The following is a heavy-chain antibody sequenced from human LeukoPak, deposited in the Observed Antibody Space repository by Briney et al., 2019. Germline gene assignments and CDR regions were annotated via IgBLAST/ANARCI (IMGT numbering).Heavy chain of an antibody. D-gene: IGHD7-27*01. CDR3: AIQPWGSGNNWYFDL. J-gene: IGHJ2*01. CDR2: INPNSGAT. V-gene: IGHV1-2*02. Sequence: GASVKVSCKASRYTFTGYYMHWVRQAPGQGLEWMGWINPNSGATNYAQKFQDRVTMTRDTSISTAYMELSRLRSDDTAVYFCAIQPWGSGNNWYFDLWGRGTLVTVSS. CDR1: RYTFTGYY.